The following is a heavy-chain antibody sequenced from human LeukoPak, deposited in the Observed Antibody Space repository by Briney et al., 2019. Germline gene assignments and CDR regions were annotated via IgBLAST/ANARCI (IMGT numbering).Heavy chain of an antibody. CDR3: AGQQLVESYFDY. CDR2: ISSSSSYI. V-gene: IGHV3-21*01. J-gene: IGHJ4*02. Sequence: PGGSLRLSCAASGFTFSSYSMNWVRQAPGKGLEWVSSISSSSSYIYYADSVKGLVTIFRDTAKNSLYLQMNSLRAEDTAVYYCAGQQLVESYFDYWGQGTLVTVSS. CDR1: GFTFSSYS. D-gene: IGHD6-13*01.